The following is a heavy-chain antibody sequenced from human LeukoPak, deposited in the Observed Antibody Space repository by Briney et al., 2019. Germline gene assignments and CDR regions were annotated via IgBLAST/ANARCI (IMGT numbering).Heavy chain of an antibody. Sequence: KPGGSLRLSCAASGFTFSNAWMSWVRQAPGKGLEWVGRIKSKTDGGTTDYAAPVKGRFTISRDDSKNTLCLQMNSLKTEDTAVYYCTTDFMGYSYGYYFDYWGQGTLVTVSS. J-gene: IGHJ4*02. CDR3: TTDFMGYSYGYYFDY. CDR2: IKSKTDGGTT. D-gene: IGHD5-18*01. V-gene: IGHV3-15*01. CDR1: GFTFSNAW.